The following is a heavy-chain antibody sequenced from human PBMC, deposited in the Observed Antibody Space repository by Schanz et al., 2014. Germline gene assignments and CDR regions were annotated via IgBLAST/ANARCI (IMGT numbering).Heavy chain of an antibody. V-gene: IGHV3-23*01. D-gene: IGHD2-8*02. CDR2: LSEGGGGT. CDR1: GFTLSNYA. J-gene: IGHJ4*02. Sequence: EMQLLESGGGLAQPGGSLRLSCAASGFTLSNYAMSWVRQAPGKGLEWVSALSEGGGGTHYADSVRGRFTISRDNFKGALYLQMSSLGAEDTAVYYCAKSLESCPGGRCSRGYFDYWGQGTLVTVSS. CDR3: AKSLESCPGGRCSRGYFDY.